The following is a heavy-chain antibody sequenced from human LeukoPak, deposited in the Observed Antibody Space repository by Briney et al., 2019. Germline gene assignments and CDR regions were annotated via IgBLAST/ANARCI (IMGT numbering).Heavy chain of an antibody. CDR1: GGSISSYY. D-gene: IGHD2-2*01. CDR2: IYYSGST. V-gene: IGHV4-59*12. CDR3: ASGEIVVVPAAPDY. Sequence: PSETLSLTCTVSGGSISSYYWSWIRQLPGKGLEWIGYIYYSGSTNYNPSLKSRVTMSVDTSKNQFSLKLSSVTAADTAVYYCASGEIVVVPAAPDYWGQGTLVTVSS. J-gene: IGHJ4*02.